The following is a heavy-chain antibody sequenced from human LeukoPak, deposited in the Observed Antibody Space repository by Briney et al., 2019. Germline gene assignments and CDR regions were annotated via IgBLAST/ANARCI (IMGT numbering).Heavy chain of an antibody. V-gene: IGHV3-64*01. CDR1: GFTFSDYE. CDR3: ARTKQQLAEIDAFDI. CDR2: ISSNGGST. Sequence: GGSLRLSCAASGFTFSDYEMNWVRQAPGKGLEYVSAISSNGGSTYYANSVKGRFTISRDNSKNTLYLQMGSLRAEDMAVYYCARTKQQLAEIDAFDIWGQGTMVTVSS. D-gene: IGHD6-13*01. J-gene: IGHJ3*02.